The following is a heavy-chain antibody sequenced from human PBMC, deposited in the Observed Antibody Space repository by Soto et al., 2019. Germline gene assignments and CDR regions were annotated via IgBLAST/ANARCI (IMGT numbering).Heavy chain of an antibody. CDR1: GGSISSGGYS. CDR3: ARARPTRYFDWHIKPRHSNNWFDP. V-gene: IGHV4-30-2*01. D-gene: IGHD3-9*01. J-gene: IGHJ5*02. CDR2: IYHSGST. Sequence: SETLSLTCAVSGGSISSGGYSWSWIRQPPGKGLEWIGYIYHSGSTYYNPSLKSRVTISVDRSKNQFSLKLSSVTAADTAVYYCARARPTRYFDWHIKPRHSNNWFDPWGQGTLVTVSS.